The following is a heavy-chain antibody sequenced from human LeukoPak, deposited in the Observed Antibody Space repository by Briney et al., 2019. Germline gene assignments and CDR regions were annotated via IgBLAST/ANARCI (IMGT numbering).Heavy chain of an antibody. Sequence: ASVKVSCKASGYTFTGYYMHWVRQAPGQGLEWMGWINPNSGGTNYAQKLQGRVTMTRDTSISTAYMELSRLRSDDTAVYYCARYNWNYSGFDYWGQGTLVTVSS. D-gene: IGHD1-1*01. CDR3: ARYNWNYSGFDY. J-gene: IGHJ4*02. CDR2: INPNSGGT. V-gene: IGHV1-2*02. CDR1: GYTFTGYY.